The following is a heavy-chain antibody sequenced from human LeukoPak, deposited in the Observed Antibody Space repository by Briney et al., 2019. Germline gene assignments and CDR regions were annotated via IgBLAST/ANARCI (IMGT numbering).Heavy chain of an antibody. CDR3: ARGKSSVWPVGLCMDV. J-gene: IGHJ6*02. Sequence: GGSLRLSCAASGFTFSSYSMNWVRQAPGKGLEWVSYISSGSSTIYYADSVKGRFTISRDNAENSLCLQMNSLRDEDTAVYYCARGKSSVWPVGLCMDVWGQGTTVTVSS. V-gene: IGHV3-48*02. CDR1: GFTFSSYS. CDR2: ISSGSSTI. D-gene: IGHD6-19*01.